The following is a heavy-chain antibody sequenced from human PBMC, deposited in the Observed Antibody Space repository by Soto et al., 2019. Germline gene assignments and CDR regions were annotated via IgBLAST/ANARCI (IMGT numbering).Heavy chain of an antibody. V-gene: IGHV1-18*01. CDR3: ARWDCSHNNCNGDYLQY. D-gene: IGHD2-15*01. CDR2: ISAYNGGA. Sequence: QVQLVQSGAEVKKPGASVKVSCKASGYTFTTYGISWVRQAPGQGREWMGWISAYNGGANYVQKFQGRVNMSTDTSTSTAYRELRSLRSDDTAMYYCARWDCSHNNCNGDYLQYWGQGSLVSVSS. CDR1: GYTFTTYG. J-gene: IGHJ1*01.